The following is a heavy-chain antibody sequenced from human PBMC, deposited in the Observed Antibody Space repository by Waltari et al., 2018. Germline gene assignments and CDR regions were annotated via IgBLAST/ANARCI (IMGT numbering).Heavy chain of an antibody. Sequence: QLQLQESGPGLVKPSGTLSLTCTVSGDSISSSYWWSWVRQPPGKGLEWIGQIHGSGRTNYNPSLESRVTISLDTSNNQFSLKVTSATASDTAVDYCARDRGRGLYLDSWGQGALVTVSP. CDR3: ARDRGRGLYLDS. CDR1: GDSISSSYW. D-gene: IGHD2-15*01. J-gene: IGHJ4*02. CDR2: IHGSGRT. V-gene: IGHV4-4*02.